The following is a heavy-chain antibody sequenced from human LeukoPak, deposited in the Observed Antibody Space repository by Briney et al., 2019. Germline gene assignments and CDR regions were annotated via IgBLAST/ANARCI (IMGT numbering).Heavy chain of an antibody. CDR3: ASHYYYDSKGFDP. CDR1: GGSISSYY. J-gene: IGHJ5*02. Sequence: SETLSLTCTVSGGSISSYYGSWIRQPAGKGLEWIGRIYGSGSTNYNPSLKSRVTMSVDTSKNQFSLKLSSVTAADTAVYYCASHYYYDSKGFDPWGQGTLVTVSS. CDR2: IYGSGST. D-gene: IGHD3-22*01. V-gene: IGHV4-4*07.